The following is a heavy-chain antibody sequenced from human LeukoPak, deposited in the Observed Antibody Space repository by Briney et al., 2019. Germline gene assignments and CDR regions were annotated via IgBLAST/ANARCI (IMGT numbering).Heavy chain of an antibody. J-gene: IGHJ3*02. V-gene: IGHV3-23*01. CDR1: RFTFSTYG. D-gene: IGHD3-3*01. CDR2: IDTSGDNT. CDR3: AKDVDFWSGYHDAFDI. Sequence: GGSLRLSCAASRFTFSTYGMSWVRQAPGKGLEWVSGIDTSGDNTYYADSVKGRFTISRDNSKNTLYLQINGLRVEDTAVYYCAKDVDFWSGYHDAFDIWGQGTMVTVSS.